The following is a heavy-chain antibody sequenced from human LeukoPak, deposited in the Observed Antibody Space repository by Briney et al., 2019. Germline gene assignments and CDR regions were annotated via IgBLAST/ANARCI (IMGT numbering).Heavy chain of an antibody. CDR1: GGSISSGDYY. Sequence: KTSQTLSLTCTVSGGSISSGDYYWSWIRQPPGKGLEWIGYIYYSGSTYYNPSLKSRVTISVDTSKNQFSLKLSSVTAADTAVYYCARALKGYGSGSLGDYYGMDVWGQGTTVTVSS. J-gene: IGHJ6*02. CDR2: IYYSGST. V-gene: IGHV4-30-4*01. D-gene: IGHD3-10*01. CDR3: ARALKGYGSGSLGDYYGMDV.